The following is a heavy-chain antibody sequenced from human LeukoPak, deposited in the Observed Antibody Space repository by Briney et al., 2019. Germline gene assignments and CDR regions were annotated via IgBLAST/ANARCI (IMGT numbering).Heavy chain of an antibody. Sequence: PGGSLRLSCAASGFTFDDYAMHWVRQAPGKGLEWVSGISWNSGSIGYADSVKGRFTISRDNAKNSLYLQMNSLRAVDTALYYCAKDYYDSSGYNRAGFDYWGQGTLVTVSS. J-gene: IGHJ4*02. CDR1: GFTFDDYA. CDR3: AKDYYDSSGYNRAGFDY. CDR2: ISWNSGSI. D-gene: IGHD3-22*01. V-gene: IGHV3-9*01.